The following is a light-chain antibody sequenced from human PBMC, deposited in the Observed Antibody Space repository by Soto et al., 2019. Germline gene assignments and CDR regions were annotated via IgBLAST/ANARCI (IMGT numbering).Light chain of an antibody. Sequence: DIQMTQSPSTLSASVEDRVTITCRASQSLDSWLAWYQQKPGKPPKLLIYKTSILEFEVTSRFSGSGSGTLFTLTISSLQPDDFATYYCQQYHSFSTFGQGTKVEIK. J-gene: IGKJ1*01. V-gene: IGKV1-5*03. CDR3: QQYHSFST. CDR1: QSLDSW. CDR2: KTS.